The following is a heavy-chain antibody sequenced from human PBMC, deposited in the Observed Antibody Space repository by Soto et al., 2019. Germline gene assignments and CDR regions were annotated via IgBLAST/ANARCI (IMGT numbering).Heavy chain of an antibody. CDR2: IYSSGST. V-gene: IGHV4-61*01. D-gene: IGHD2-2*02. CDR1: GGSVSSDTHY. Sequence: QVQLQESGPRLVKPSETVSLTCTVSGGSVSSDTHYWSWIRLPPGKRLEWIGFIYSSGSTNYNPSLKSRVTMSVDTSKNQFSLKLRSVIVGDTAVYHCARFVRSCSGTTCYTRADVWGQGTTVSVSS. J-gene: IGHJ6*02. CDR3: ARFVRSCSGTTCYTRADV.